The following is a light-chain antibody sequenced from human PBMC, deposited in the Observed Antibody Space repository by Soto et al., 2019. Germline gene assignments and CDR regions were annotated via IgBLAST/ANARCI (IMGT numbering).Light chain of an antibody. J-gene: IGKJ1*01. V-gene: IGKV1-39*01. CDR1: QSISTW. CDR2: AAS. Sequence: DIQRTPSPSALSAYVRDRVTITCPARQSISTWLAWYQQKPGKAPNVLIYAASTLQSGVPTRFSGSGSGTDFTLTISSLQPEDFATYYCQQSYSVPRTFGLGTKVDIK. CDR3: QQSYSVPRT.